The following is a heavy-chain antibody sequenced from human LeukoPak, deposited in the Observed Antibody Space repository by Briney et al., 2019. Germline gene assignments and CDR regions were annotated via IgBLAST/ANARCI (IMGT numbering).Heavy chain of an antibody. CDR3: ARDLGAVAGPHIDY. V-gene: IGHV1-18*01. CDR1: GYAFTSYG. J-gene: IGHJ4*02. CDR2: ISAYNGNT. D-gene: IGHD6-19*01. Sequence: ASVKVSCKASGYAFTSYGISWVRQAPGQGLEWMGWISAYNGNTNYAQKLQGRVTMTTDTSTGTAYMELRSLRSDDTAVYYCARDLGAVAGPHIDYWGQGTLVTVSS.